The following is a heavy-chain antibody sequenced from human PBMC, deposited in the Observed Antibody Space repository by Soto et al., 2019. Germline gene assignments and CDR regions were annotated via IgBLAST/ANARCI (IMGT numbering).Heavy chain of an antibody. J-gene: IGHJ6*02. Sequence: SVKVSCKASGGTFSSHAISWVRQAPGRGLEWMRGIIPIFGTTNYAQKFRAIVTITADESTSTAYMELSSLTSEDTAVYYCGSVGYCSSTNCLFYYYHYGMEVWGQGTTVTVS. CDR3: GSVGYCSSTNCLFYYYHYGMEV. CDR1: GGTFSSHA. CDR2: IIPIFGTT. D-gene: IGHD2-2*03. V-gene: IGHV1-69*13.